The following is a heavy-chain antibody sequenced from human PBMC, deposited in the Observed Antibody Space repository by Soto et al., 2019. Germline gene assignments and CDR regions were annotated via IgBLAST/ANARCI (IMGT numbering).Heavy chain of an antibody. CDR2: ISSNSYHI. J-gene: IGHJ4*02. V-gene: IGHV3-21*04. CDR3: ARWSAHVQLETFDC. D-gene: IGHD1-1*01. CDR1: GFSFSDYS. Sequence: EVQLVESGGGLVKPGESLRLSCAVAGFSFSDYSMHWVRQAPGKGLEWVSAISSNSYHIYYADSVKGRFTTSRDNARKSLYLQADSLRADDTAVYYCARWSAHVQLETFDCWGQGTLVTVSS.